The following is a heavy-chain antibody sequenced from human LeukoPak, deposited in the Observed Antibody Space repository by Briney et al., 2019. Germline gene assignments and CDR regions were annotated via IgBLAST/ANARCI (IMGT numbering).Heavy chain of an antibody. D-gene: IGHD5-18*01. Sequence: RPGGSLRLSCAASGFTFSDYYMNWIRQAPGKGLEWVSYISSSGSTIYYADSVKGRFTISRDNAKNSLYLQMNSLRAEDTAVYYCAREDWIQLGGDYYYGMDVWGQGTTVTVSS. J-gene: IGHJ6*02. CDR3: AREDWIQLGGDYYYGMDV. CDR2: ISSSGSTI. CDR1: GFTFSDYY. V-gene: IGHV3-11*04.